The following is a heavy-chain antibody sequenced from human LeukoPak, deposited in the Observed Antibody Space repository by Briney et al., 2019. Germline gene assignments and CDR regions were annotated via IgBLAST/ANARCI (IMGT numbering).Heavy chain of an antibody. V-gene: IGHV3-23*01. CDR3: PRADSGFPADWFDP. D-gene: IGHD4/OR15-4a*01. J-gene: IGHJ5*02. CDR2: ITANAAGR. Sequence: GGSLRLSCVASGFTLSPYAMSWVRQAPGKGLDWVSTITANAAGRYYADSVKGRFTISRDNSKNSLYLQMNSLRAEDTAVYYCPRADSGFPADWFDPWGQGTLVTVSS. CDR1: GFTLSPYA.